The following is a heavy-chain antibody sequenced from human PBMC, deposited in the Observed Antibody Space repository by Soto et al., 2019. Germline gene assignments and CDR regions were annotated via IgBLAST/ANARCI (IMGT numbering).Heavy chain of an antibody. CDR2: IYYSGST. D-gene: IGHD1-26*01. CDR3: ARLDVAGSNSNSGSYPFNSYDY. Sequence: PSETLSLTCTVSGGSISSSSYYWGWIRQPPGKGLEWIGSIYYSGSTYYNTSLKSRVTISVDTSKNQFSLKLSSVTAADTAVYYCARLDVAGSNSNSGSYPFNSYDYWGQGTLVTVSS. J-gene: IGHJ4*02. CDR1: GGSISSSSYY. V-gene: IGHV4-39*01.